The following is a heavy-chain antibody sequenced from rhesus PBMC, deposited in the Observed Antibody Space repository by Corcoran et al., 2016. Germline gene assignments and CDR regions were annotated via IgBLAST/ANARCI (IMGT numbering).Heavy chain of an antibody. Sequence: QLQLQESGPGLVKPSETLSVTCAVSGGSISSTYWSWMRRAPGKGLEWIVYIYGRGSSTNYNPSLKIRVTLSVDTSKDQLALKLSSVTTADTAVYYCARAAGYSYSYFDYWGQGVLVTVSS. CDR1: GGSISSTY. CDR2: IYGRGSST. CDR3: ARAAGYSYSYFDY. D-gene: IGHD5-12*01. V-gene: IGHV4-169*01. J-gene: IGHJ4*01.